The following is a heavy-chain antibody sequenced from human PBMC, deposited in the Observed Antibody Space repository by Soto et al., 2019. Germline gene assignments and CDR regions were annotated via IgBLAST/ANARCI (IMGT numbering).Heavy chain of an antibody. D-gene: IGHD5-12*01. V-gene: IGHV4-39*01. CDR1: GGSISSSSYY. J-gene: IGHJ5*02. Sequence: RSLTCTVSGGSISSSSYYWGWIRQPPGKGLEWIGSIYYSGSTYYNPSLKSRVTISVDTSKNQFSLKLSSVTAADTAVYYCARHRGYSGYDGRSNWFDPWGQGTLVTVSS. CDR3: ARHRGYSGYDGRSNWFDP. CDR2: IYYSGST.